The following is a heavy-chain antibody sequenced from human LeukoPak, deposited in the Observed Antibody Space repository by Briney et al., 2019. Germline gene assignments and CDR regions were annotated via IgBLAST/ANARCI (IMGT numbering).Heavy chain of an antibody. Sequence: GGSLRLSCVASGFTFSSYWMTWVRQAPGKGLEWVSAISGSGNRTFYADSVKGRFAISRDNSKNTVYLQMNSLRAEDTAVYYCASFGITMVRGVITSPGPWGQGTLVTVSS. CDR1: GFTFSSYW. CDR2: ISGSGNRT. J-gene: IGHJ5*02. D-gene: IGHD3-10*01. CDR3: ASFGITMVRGVITSPGP. V-gene: IGHV3-23*01.